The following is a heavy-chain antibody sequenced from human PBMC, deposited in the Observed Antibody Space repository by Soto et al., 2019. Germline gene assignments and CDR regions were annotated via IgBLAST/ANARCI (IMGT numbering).Heavy chain of an antibody. V-gene: IGHV1-69*02. CDR1: GGTFSSYT. Sequence: QVQLVQSGAEVKKPGSSVKVSCKASGGTFSSYTISWVRQAPGQGLEWMGRIIPILGIANYAQKFQGRVTITADNSTSTAYMELSSLRSEDTAVYYYARASYYYYGMDVWGQGTTVTVSS. J-gene: IGHJ6*02. CDR3: ARASYYYYGMDV. CDR2: IIPILGIA.